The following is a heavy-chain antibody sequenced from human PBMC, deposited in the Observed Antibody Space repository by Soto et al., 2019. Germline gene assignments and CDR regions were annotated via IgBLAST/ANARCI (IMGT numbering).Heavy chain of an antibody. Sequence: GGSLRLSCAASGFTFSSYEMNWVRQAPGKGLEWVSYISSSGSTIYYADSVKGRFTISRDNAKNSLYPQMNSLRAEDTAVYYCARDLVEEWLLSIARPYYGMDVWGQGTTVTVYS. D-gene: IGHD3-3*01. V-gene: IGHV3-48*03. CDR2: ISSSGSTI. CDR3: ARDLVEEWLLSIARPYYGMDV. CDR1: GFTFSSYE. J-gene: IGHJ6*02.